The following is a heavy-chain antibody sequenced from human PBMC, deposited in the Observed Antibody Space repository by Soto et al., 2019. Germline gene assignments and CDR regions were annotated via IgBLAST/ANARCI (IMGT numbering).Heavy chain of an antibody. CDR2: VSGNGANT. V-gene: IGHV3-23*01. CDR1: GFTFSNYA. J-gene: IGHJ3*02. Sequence: GGSLRLSCAASGFTFSNYATSWVRQAPGKGLEWVSAVSGNGANTYYADSVQGRFTISRDNAKNSLFLQMNSLRAEDTALYYCAKDLRPLDIWGQGTMVTVSS. CDR3: AKDLRPLDI. D-gene: IGHD6-25*01.